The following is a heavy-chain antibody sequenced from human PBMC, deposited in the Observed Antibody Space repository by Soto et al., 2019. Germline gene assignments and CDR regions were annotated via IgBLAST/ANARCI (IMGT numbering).Heavy chain of an antibody. CDR3: AKDPDYYYMDV. J-gene: IGHJ6*03. CDR2: ISYDGSNK. CDR1: GFTFSSYG. Sequence: QVQLVESGGGVVQPGRSLRLSCAASGFTFSSYGMHWVRQAPGKGLEWVAVISYDGSNKYYADSVKGRFTISRDNSKSTLYLQMNSLRAEDTAVYYCAKDPDYYYMDVWGKGTTVTVSS. V-gene: IGHV3-30*18.